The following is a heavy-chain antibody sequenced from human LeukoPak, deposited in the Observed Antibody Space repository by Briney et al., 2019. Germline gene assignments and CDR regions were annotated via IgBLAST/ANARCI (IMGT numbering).Heavy chain of an antibody. V-gene: IGHV4-34*01. CDR2: TNHSGNT. J-gene: IGHJ4*02. CDR1: GESFSGYY. Sequence: PSETLSLTCAVYGESFSGYYWSWIRQPPGKGLEWIGETNHSGNTNYNPSLKSRVTISLVTSKNQFSLNLNSVTAADTAVYYCARGGRVGDYAPFDYWGQGTLVTVSS. D-gene: IGHD3-16*01. CDR3: ARGGRVGDYAPFDY.